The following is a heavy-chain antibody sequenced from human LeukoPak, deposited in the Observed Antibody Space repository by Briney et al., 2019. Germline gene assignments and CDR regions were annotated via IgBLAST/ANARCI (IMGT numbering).Heavy chain of an antibody. CDR2: IKQDGSEK. Sequence: QPGGSLRLSCAASGFTFSSYWMSWVRQAPGKGLGWVANIKQDGSEKYYVDSVKGRFTISRDNAKNSLYLQMNSLRAEDTAVYYCARGGSRYSSSSDFDYWGQGTLVTVSS. V-gene: IGHV3-7*01. CDR3: ARGGSRYSSSSDFDY. D-gene: IGHD6-6*01. CDR1: GFTFSSYW. J-gene: IGHJ4*02.